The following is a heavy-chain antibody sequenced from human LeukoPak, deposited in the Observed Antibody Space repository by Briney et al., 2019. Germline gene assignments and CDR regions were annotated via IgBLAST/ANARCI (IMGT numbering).Heavy chain of an antibody. CDR2: ISSSSSYI. J-gene: IGHJ5*02. CDR1: GFTFSNAW. CDR3: ARGGGYQLLWNWFDP. D-gene: IGHD2-2*01. Sequence: GGSLRLSCAASGFTFSNAWMSWVRQAPGKGLEWVSSISSSSSYIYYADSVKGRFTISRDNSKNTLYLQMNSLRAEDTAVYYCARGGGYQLLWNWFDPWGQGTLVTVSS. V-gene: IGHV3-21*01.